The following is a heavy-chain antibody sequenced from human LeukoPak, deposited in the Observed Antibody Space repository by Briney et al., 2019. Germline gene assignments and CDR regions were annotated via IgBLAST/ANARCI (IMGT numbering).Heavy chain of an antibody. D-gene: IGHD3-22*01. CDR2: ISYDGSNK. J-gene: IGHJ4*02. CDR1: GFTFSSYA. V-gene: IGHV3-30*04. Sequence: GGSLRLSCAASGFTFSSYAMHWVRQAPGKGLEWVAVISYDGSNKYYADSVKGRFTISRDNSKNTLYLQMNSLRAEDTAVYYCARGGSGYYYAPQGSFDYWGQGTLVTVSS. CDR3: ARGGSGYYYAPQGSFDY.